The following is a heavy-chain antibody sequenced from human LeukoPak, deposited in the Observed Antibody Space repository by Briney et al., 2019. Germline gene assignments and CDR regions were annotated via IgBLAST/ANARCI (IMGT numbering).Heavy chain of an antibody. V-gene: IGHV4-61*02. CDR2: IYTSGST. CDR3: ARVLGRGRGHDAFDI. D-gene: IGHD3-10*01. Sequence: SETLSLTCTVSGGSISSGSYYWSWIRQPAGKGLEWIGRIYTSGSTNYNPSLKSRVTISVDTSKNQFSLKLSSVTAADTAVYYCARVLGRGRGHDAFDIWGQGTMVTVSS. CDR1: GGSISSGSYY. J-gene: IGHJ3*02.